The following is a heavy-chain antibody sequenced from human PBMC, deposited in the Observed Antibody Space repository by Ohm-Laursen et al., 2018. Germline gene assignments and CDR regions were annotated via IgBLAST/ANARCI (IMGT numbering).Heavy chain of an antibody. CDR2: INPASGGT. D-gene: IGHD4-17*01. J-gene: IGHJ6*02. V-gene: IGHV1-2*02. CDR1: GYTFTGYY. Sequence: GSSVKVSCKASGYTFTGYYIHWVRQAPGQGPEWMGWINPASGGTKYAQKFQGRVTMTRDTSISTAYMEVGRLRYDDTAVYYCAREDAYGYVYYYYGMDVWGQGTTVTVSS. CDR3: AREDAYGYVYYYYGMDV.